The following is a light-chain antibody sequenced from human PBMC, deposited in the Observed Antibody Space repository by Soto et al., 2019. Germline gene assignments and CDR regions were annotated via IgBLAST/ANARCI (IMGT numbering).Light chain of an antibody. CDR1: QSLVHSDGNTY. Sequence: DVVMTQSPLSLPVTLGQPASISCRSSQSLVHSDGNTYLNWFQQRPGQSPRCLIYKVSNRDSGVPDRFSGSGSGTDFTLKITRVEAEDVALYFCVQATHWPYTFGQGTKLEIK. J-gene: IGKJ2*01. CDR2: KVS. V-gene: IGKV2-30*02. CDR3: VQATHWPYT.